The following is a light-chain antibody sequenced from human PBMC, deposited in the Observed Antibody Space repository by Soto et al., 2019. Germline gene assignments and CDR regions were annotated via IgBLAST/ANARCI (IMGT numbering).Light chain of an antibody. J-gene: IGKJ1*01. Sequence: DIQMTQSPSTLSASVGDRVTLTCRASQTISTWLAWYQQKPGRAPRLLIYKASCLENGVPSRFSGSGSGTEFTLTISSLQPDDFATYYCQQYNSDSPTWTFGQGTKVEIK. CDR2: KAS. CDR3: QQYNSDSPTWT. V-gene: IGKV1-5*03. CDR1: QTISTW.